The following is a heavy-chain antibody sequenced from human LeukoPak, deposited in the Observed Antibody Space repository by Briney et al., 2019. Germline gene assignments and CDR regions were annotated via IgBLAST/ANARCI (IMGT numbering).Heavy chain of an antibody. V-gene: IGHV7-4-1*02. CDR2: INTNTGNP. CDR1: GYTFTSYA. D-gene: IGHD6-13*01. Sequence: ASVKVSCKASGYTFTSYAMNWVRQAPGQGLEWMGWINTNTGNPTYAQGFTGRFVFSLDTSVSTAYLQISSLKAEDTAVYYCARSVIAAAGILLVGVTWGQGTLVTVSS. CDR3: ARSVIAAAGILLVGVT. J-gene: IGHJ4*02.